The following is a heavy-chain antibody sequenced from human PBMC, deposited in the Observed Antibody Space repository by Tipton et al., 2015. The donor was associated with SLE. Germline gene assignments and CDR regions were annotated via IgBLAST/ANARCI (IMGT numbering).Heavy chain of an antibody. J-gene: IGHJ4*02. CDR2: IHNSANT. D-gene: IGHD3-3*01. Sequence: TLSLTCTLYGGSFSENYWSWIRQPPGKGLEWIGYIHNSANTKYNPSLGSRVAISVDTSKNKFSLKLNSVTAADTAVYYCARHSGGTEWYVYWGQGTLVAVSS. V-gene: IGHV4-59*08. CDR3: ARHSGGTEWYVY. CDR1: GGSFSENY.